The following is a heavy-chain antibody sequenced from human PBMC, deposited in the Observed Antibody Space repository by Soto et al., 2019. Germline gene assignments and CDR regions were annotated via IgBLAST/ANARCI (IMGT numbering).Heavy chain of an antibody. CDR1: GFTFNRYS. Sequence: GGSLRLSCAASGFTFNRYSMNWVRQAPGKGLEWVSSISGSTNFIYYADSVKGRFTVSRDNAKNSLHLQMNSLRAEDTAVYYCARAGGSTVTTDYYYAMDVWGQGTTVTVSS. CDR2: ISGSTNFI. V-gene: IGHV3-21*01. D-gene: IGHD4-17*01. CDR3: ARAGGSTVTTDYYYAMDV. J-gene: IGHJ6*02.